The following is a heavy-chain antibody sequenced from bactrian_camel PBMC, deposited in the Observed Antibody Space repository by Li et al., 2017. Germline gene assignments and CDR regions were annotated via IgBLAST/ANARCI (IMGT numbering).Heavy chain of an antibody. CDR3: ARDTGLFDRCSLTDRAYY. J-gene: IGHJ4*01. V-gene: IGHV3S63*01. Sequence: HVQLVESGGGSVQAGGSLTLSCAASGFRATSFSSYCWGWFRQAPGQEREGVAIVDKDGTVTYADSVKGRFTISKDNAKNTVLLQMNNLKPEDSGMYVCARDTGLFDRCSLTDRAYYWGQGTQVTVS. CDR2: IVDKDGTV. CDR1: GFRATSFSSYC. D-gene: IGHD5*01.